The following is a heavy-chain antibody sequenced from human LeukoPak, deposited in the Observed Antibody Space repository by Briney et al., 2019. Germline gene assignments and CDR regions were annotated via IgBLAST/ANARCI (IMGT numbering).Heavy chain of an antibody. Sequence: PGGSLRLSCAASGFTVSSNYMGWVRQAPGKGLEWVSVIYSGGSTNYADSVRGRFTISRDNSKNTLYLQMNSLRDEDTAVYYCARDGSGWPLAQYYFDYWGQGTLVTVSS. V-gene: IGHV3-53*01. CDR3: ARDGSGWPLAQYYFDY. J-gene: IGHJ4*02. D-gene: IGHD6-19*01. CDR1: GFTVSSNY. CDR2: IYSGGST.